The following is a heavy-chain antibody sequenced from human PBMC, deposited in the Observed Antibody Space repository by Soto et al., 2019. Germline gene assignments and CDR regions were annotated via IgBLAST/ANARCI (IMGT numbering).Heavy chain of an antibody. CDR3: AKDRSANPMVMDV. D-gene: IGHD2-15*01. Sequence: LRLSCAASGFTFSSYAMSWVRQAPGKGLEWVSAISGSGGSTYYADSVKGRFTISRDNSKNTLYLQMNSLRAEDTAVYYCAKDRSANPMVMDVWGQGTTVTVSS. CDR1: GFTFSSYA. CDR2: ISGSGGST. V-gene: IGHV3-23*01. J-gene: IGHJ6*02.